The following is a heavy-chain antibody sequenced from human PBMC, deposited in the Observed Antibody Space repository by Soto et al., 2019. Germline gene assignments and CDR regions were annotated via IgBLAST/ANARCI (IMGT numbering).Heavy chain of an antibody. V-gene: IGHV4-31*03. D-gene: IGHD6-6*01. CDR3: VRGSSSYQFDS. CDR2: IYCSAST. Sequence: PSETLSLTCTVSGGPINSGNYYWSWIRQHPGKGLEWIGYIYCSASTYYNPSLQSRVTISADTTKSHLSLSLRFVTAADTAVYYCVRGSSSYQFDSWGQGTLVTVSS. J-gene: IGHJ4*02. CDR1: GGPINSGNYY.